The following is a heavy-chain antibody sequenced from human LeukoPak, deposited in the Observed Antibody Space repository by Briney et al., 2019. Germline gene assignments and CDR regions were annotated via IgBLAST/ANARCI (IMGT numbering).Heavy chain of an antibody. J-gene: IGHJ4*02. V-gene: IGHV4-4*07. CDR2: IYTSGST. Sequence: SETLSLTCTVSGGSISSYYWSWIRQPAGKGLEWIGRIYTSGSTNYNPSLKSRVTMSVDTSKNQFSLKLSSVTAADTAVYYCARECSGYDLKCYFDYWGQGTLVTVSS. CDR3: ARECSGYDLKCYFDY. D-gene: IGHD5-12*01. CDR1: GGSISSYY.